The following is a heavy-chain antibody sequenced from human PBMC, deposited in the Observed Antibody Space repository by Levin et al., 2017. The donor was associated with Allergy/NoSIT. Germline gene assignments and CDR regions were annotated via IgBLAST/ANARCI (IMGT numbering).Heavy chain of an antibody. J-gene: IGHJ3*02. CDR3: ARDRAAMGTDDAFDI. CDR1: GFTFSSYA. V-gene: IGHV3-30-3*01. D-gene: IGHD5-18*01. CDR2: ISYDGSNK. Sequence: GGSLRLSCAASGFTFSSYAMHWVRQAPGKGLEWVAVISYDGSNKYYADSVKGRFTISRDNSKNTLYLQMNSLRAEDTAVYYCARDRAAMGTDDAFDIWGQGTMVTVSS.